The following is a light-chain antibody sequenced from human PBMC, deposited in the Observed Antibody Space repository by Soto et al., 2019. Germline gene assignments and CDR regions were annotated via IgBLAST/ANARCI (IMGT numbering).Light chain of an antibody. Sequence: DIQMTQSQSSLSASVGDRVTITCRAGQDINIYLAWYQQKPGKVPKLLISAASTLQSGVPSRFSGSGSGTDFTLTISSLQPEDVATYYCQKYDGAPLTFGGGTKVEIK. V-gene: IGKV1-27*01. CDR3: QKYDGAPLT. J-gene: IGKJ4*01. CDR2: AAS. CDR1: QDINIY.